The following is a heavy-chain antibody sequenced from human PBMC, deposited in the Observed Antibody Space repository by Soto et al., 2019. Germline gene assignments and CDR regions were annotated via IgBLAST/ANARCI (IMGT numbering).Heavy chain of an antibody. Sequence: PSDTLSLTCAVSGGSISSDGYSWSWIRQPPGKGLEWIGYIYHSVSTYYNPSLKSRVTISVDRSKNQFSLKLSSVTAAATAVYFGARIPGPWGQGTLVTVSS. V-gene: IGHV4-30-2*01. CDR2: IYHSVST. CDR3: ARIPGP. D-gene: IGHD2-21*01. CDR1: GGSISSDGYS. J-gene: IGHJ5*02.